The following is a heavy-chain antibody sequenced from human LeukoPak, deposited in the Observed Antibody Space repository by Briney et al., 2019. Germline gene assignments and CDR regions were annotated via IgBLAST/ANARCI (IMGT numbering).Heavy chain of an antibody. J-gene: IGHJ6*02. V-gene: IGHV1-18*01. CDR1: GYTFTSYA. Sequence: GASVKVSCKASGYTFTSYAISWVRQAPGQGLEWMGWISAYNGNTNYAQKLQGRVTMTRNTSISTAYMELSSLRSEDTAVYYCARLTPGPYGMDVWGQGTTVTVSS. D-gene: IGHD4/OR15-4a*01. CDR3: ARLTPGPYGMDV. CDR2: ISAYNGNT.